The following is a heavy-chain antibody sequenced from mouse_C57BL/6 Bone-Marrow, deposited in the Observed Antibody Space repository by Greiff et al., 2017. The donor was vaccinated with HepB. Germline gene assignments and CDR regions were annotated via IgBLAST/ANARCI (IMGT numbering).Heavy chain of an antibody. CDR2: IDPSDSYT. CDR1: GYTFTSYW. J-gene: IGHJ2*01. Sequence: QVQLQQPGAELVRPGTSVKLSCKASGYTFTSYWMHWVKQRPGQGLEWIGVIDPSDSYTNYNQKFKGKATLTVDTSSSTAYMQLSSLTSEDSAVYYCARPLRYYGSSGYYFDYWSQGTTLTVSS. D-gene: IGHD1-1*01. CDR3: ARPLRYYGSSGYYFDY. V-gene: IGHV1-59*01.